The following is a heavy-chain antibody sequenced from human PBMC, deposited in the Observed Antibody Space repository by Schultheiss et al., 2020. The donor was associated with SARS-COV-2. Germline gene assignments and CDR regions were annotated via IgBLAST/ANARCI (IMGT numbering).Heavy chain of an antibody. J-gene: IGHJ6*03. D-gene: IGHD2-2*01. Sequence: GESLKISCAASGFTFSSYWMHWVRQAPGKGLEWVSGISWNSGSIGYADSVKGRFTISRDNSKNTLYLQMNSLRAEDTAVYYCAREAIVVVPAAMASDYYYYYMDVWGKGTTVTVSS. CDR1: GFTFSSYW. CDR2: ISWNSGSI. CDR3: AREAIVVVPAAMASDYYYYYMDV. V-gene: IGHV3-74*01.